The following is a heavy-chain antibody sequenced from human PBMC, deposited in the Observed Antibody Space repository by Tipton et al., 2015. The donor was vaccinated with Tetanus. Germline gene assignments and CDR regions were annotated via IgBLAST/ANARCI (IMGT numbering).Heavy chain of an antibody. CDR2: IYSGGST. J-gene: IGHJ4*02. V-gene: IGHV3-53*01. CDR3: AVTVTTRPASAWYGLFDY. CDR1: GFTVSSNY. Sequence: SLRLSCAASGFTVSSNYMSWVRQAPGKGLEWVSVIYSGGSTYYADSVKGRFTISRDNSKNTLYLQMNSLRAEDTAVYYCAVTVTTRPASAWYGLFDYWGQGTLVTVSS. D-gene: IGHD4-17*01.